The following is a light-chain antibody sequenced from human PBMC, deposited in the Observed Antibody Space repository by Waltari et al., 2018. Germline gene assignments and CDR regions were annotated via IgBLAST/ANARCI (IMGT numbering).Light chain of an antibody. Sequence: DIQLTQSPYSLSASVGDRVTITCQASQDISKYLNWYQQKPGKAPKLLIYDASNLQAGVPSMFSGSGSGADFTFTISALQPEDVATYYCQQYDHLPPGFGQGTRLEIK. CDR3: QQYDHLPPG. J-gene: IGKJ5*01. V-gene: IGKV1-33*01. CDR2: DAS. CDR1: QDISKY.